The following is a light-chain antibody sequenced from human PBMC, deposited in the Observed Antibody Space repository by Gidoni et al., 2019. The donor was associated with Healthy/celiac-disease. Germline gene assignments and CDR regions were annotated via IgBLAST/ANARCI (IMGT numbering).Light chain of an antibody. CDR3: ETWDSNIRV. CDR1: RGHISYI. CDR2: LEGSGSY. V-gene: IGLV4-60*03. Sequence: QPVLTQSSSASASLGSSVKLTCTLSRGHISYIIAWHQQQPGKAPRYLMKLEGSGSYNKGSGVPDRFSGSSSGADRYLTISNLQSEDEADYYCETWDSNIRVFGTGTKVTVL. J-gene: IGLJ1*01.